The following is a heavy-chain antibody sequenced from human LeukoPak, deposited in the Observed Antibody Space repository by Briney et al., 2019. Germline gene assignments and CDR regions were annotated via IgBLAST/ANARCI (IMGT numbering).Heavy chain of an antibody. CDR2: IYSGGST. J-gene: IGHJ4*02. CDR3: ATDLAFPY. V-gene: IGHV3-66*01. Sequence: PGGSLRLSCAASGXTVSSNYVSWLRQAPGKGLEWVSIIYSGGSTYYADSVKGRFTISRDNSKNTVYLQMNSLRAEDTAVYYCATDLAFPYWGQGTLVTVPS. CDR1: GXTVSSNY. D-gene: IGHD2-21*01.